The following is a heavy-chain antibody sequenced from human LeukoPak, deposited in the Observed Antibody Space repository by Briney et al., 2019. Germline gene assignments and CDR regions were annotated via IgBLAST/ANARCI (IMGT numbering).Heavy chain of an antibody. CDR1: GYTFTSYG. V-gene: IGHV1-18*01. J-gene: IGHJ1*01. Sequence: ASVKVSCKASGYTFTSYGINWVRQAPGQGLEWMGWISVYNGNTNYAQKLQGRVTMTTGTSTSTAYMELRSLRSDDTAMYYCARDYYDSSGYPPGYFQHWGQGTLVTVSS. D-gene: IGHD3-22*01. CDR3: ARDYYDSSGYPPGYFQH. CDR2: ISVYNGNT.